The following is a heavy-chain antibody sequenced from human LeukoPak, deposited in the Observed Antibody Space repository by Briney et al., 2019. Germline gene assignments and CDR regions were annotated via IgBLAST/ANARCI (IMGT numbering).Heavy chain of an antibody. CDR3: ARHYGP. CDR2: IYDSGST. CDR1: GGSIRSSYYC. Sequence: SESLSLTCTVSGGSIRSSYYCWGWVRQPPGKGLEWIGSIYDSGSTYYIPSLKSRVTISLDPPKSHFSPKLNSVTAADTAVYYCARHYGPWGQGPLVTVSS. J-gene: IGHJ5*02. V-gene: IGHV4-39*01. D-gene: IGHD3-10*01.